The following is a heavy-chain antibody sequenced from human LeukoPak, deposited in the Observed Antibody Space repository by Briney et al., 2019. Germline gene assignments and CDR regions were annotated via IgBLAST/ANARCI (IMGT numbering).Heavy chain of an antibody. D-gene: IGHD7-27*01. V-gene: IGHV4-39*07. CDR1: GGSISSNSYY. J-gene: IGHJ4*02. CDR3: ARVNCGGYFDY. Sequence: SETLSLTCTVSGGSISSNSYYWGWIRQPPGKGLEWIGSIYYSGSTYFNPSLKSRVTISVDTSKNQFSLKLSSVTAADTAVYYCARVNCGGYFDYWGQGTLVAVSS. CDR2: IYYSGST.